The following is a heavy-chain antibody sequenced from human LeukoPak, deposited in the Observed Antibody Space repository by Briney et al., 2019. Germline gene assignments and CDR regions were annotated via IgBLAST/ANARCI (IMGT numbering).Heavy chain of an antibody. J-gene: IGHJ4*02. V-gene: IGHV3-21*01. CDR1: GFTFSSYS. Sequence: GGSLRLSCAASGFTFSSYSMNWVRQAPGKGLEWVSSISSSSSYIYYAGSVKGRFTISRDNAKNSLYLQMNSLRTEDTAVYYCARLATNGGYGYWGQRTLVTVSS. CDR2: ISSSSSYI. CDR3: ARLATNGGYGY. D-gene: IGHD5-12*01.